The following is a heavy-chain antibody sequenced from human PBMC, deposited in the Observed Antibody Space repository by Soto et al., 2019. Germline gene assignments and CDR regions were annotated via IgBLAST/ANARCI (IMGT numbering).Heavy chain of an antibody. V-gene: IGHV1-3*01. J-gene: IGHJ4*02. CDR1: GGTFSSYA. Sequence: ASVKVSCKASGGTFSSYAISWVRQAPGQRLEWMGWINAGNGNTKYSQKFQGRVTITRDTSASTAYMQLSRLRSEDTAVYYCARQKLWFGELYDYWGQGTLVTVS. CDR3: ARQKLWFGELYDY. CDR2: INAGNGNT. D-gene: IGHD3-10*01.